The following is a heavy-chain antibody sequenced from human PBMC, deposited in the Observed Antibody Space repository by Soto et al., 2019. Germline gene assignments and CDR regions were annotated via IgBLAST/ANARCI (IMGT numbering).Heavy chain of an antibody. D-gene: IGHD2-2*01. CDR1: GGTFSSYA. CDR3: ARDLRYQLLRYNWFDP. CDR2: IIPIFGTA. J-gene: IGHJ5*02. Sequence: SVKVSCKASGGTFSSYAISWVRQAPGQGLEWMGGIIPIFGTANYAQKFQGRVTITADESTSTAYMELSSLRSEDTAVYYCARDLRYQLLRYNWFDPWGQGTLVTVSS. V-gene: IGHV1-69*13.